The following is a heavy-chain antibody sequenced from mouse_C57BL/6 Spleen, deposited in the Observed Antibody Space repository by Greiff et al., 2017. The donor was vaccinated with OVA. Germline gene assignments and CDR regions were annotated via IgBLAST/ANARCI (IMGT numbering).Heavy chain of an antibody. Sequence: QVQLQQSGPELVKPGASVKISCKASGYAFSSSWMNWVKQRPGKGLEWIGRIYPGDGDTNYNGKFKGKATLTADKSSSTAYMQLSSLTSEDSAVYFCARVATYGQGAIDYWGQGTSVTVSS. V-gene: IGHV1-82*01. CDR2: IYPGDGDT. D-gene: IGHD1-1*02. J-gene: IGHJ4*01. CDR1: GYAFSSSW. CDR3: ARVATYGQGAIDY.